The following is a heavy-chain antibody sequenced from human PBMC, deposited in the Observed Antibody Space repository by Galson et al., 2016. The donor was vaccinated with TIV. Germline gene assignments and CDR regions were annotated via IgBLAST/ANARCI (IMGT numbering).Heavy chain of an antibody. CDR1: GFNFRNYA. J-gene: IGHJ4*02. D-gene: IGHD5-18*01. CDR3: VKDRQWIPSSLHY. Sequence: SLRLSCAASGFNFRNYAMDWVRQPPGKGLEWVSGITGCGGSTDYGVSVKGRFIVPRDNSKNTLYLQLNSLRADDTAVYYCVKDRQWIPSSLHYWGQGTLGTVSS. V-gene: IGHV3-23*01. CDR2: ITGCGGST.